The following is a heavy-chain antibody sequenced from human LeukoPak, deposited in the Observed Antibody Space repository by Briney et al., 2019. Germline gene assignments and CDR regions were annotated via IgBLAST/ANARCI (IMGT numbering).Heavy chain of an antibody. J-gene: IGHJ3*02. V-gene: IGHV3-30*03. CDR3: ARDQIQLWLRGHAFDI. CDR1: GFTFSSYG. D-gene: IGHD5-18*01. CDR2: ISYDGSNK. Sequence: GGSLRLSCAASGFTFSSYGMHWVRQAPGKGLEWVAVISYDGSNKYYADSVKGRFTISRDNSKNTLYLQMNSLRAEDTAVYYCARDQIQLWLRGHAFDIWGQGTMVTVSS.